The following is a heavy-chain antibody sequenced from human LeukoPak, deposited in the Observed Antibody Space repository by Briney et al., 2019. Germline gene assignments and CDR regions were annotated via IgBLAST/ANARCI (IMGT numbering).Heavy chain of an antibody. D-gene: IGHD3-22*01. CDR2: IIGTGGST. CDR1: GFTFSTYA. V-gene: IGHV3-23*01. J-gene: IGHJ3*02. Sequence: GGSRRLSWAAAGFTFSTYAITWVRQAPRKWLEWVSLIIGTGGSTYYGGSVKGRFTITRDNSKSTLYLQMSSLRAEDTAVYYCAKSNGYVLIDIWGQGTLVTVSS. CDR3: AKSNGYVLIDI.